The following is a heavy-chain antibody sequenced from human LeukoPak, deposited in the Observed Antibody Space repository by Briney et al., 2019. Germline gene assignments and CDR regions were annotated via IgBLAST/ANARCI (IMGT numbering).Heavy chain of an antibody. J-gene: IGHJ4*02. CDR2: IYNSGST. CDR1: GGSISIYY. V-gene: IGHV4-59*01. Sequence: SETLSLTCTVSGGSISIYYWSWIRQPPGKGLEWIGYIYNSGSTIYNPSLRSRVTVSVDTSKNQFSLKLNSVTAADTAVYYCVRDRELTYWSQGTLVTVSS. CDR3: VRDRELTY. D-gene: IGHD1-26*01.